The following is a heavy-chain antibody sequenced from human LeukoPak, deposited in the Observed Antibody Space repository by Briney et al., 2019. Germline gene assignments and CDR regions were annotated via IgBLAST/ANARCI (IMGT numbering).Heavy chain of an antibody. Sequence: PGGFLRLSCTASEFTVSDNYIYWVRRAPGKGLECVSVIYSGGTTYYADSVKGRFTISRDNSNNTVYLQMNSLRPDDTAMYYCARDTRRAPLTAGDYWGQGTLVTVSS. CDR3: ARDTRRAPLTAGDY. J-gene: IGHJ4*02. V-gene: IGHV3-66*02. CDR1: EFTVSDNY. CDR2: IYSGGTT. D-gene: IGHD1-20*01.